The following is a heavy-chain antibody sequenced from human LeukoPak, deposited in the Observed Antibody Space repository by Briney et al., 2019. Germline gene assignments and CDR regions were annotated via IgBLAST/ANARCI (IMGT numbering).Heavy chain of an antibody. V-gene: IGHV4-39*01. J-gene: IGHJ6*02. CDR2: IYYSGST. D-gene: IGHD6-19*01. CDR3: ARLYFGAVARNYYGMDV. CDR1: GGSISSSSYY. Sequence: SETLSLTCTVSGGSISSSSYYWGWIRQPPGKGLEWIGSIYYSGSTYYNPSLKSRVTISVDTSKNQFSLKLSSVTAADTAVYYCARLYFGAVARNYYGMDVWGQGTTVTVSS.